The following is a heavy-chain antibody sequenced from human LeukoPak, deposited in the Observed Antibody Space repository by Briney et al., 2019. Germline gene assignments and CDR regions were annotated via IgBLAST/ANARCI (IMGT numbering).Heavy chain of an antibody. J-gene: IGHJ4*02. D-gene: IGHD6-19*01. V-gene: IGHV3-48*03. CDR3: ALLAVASDFHY. CDR2: ISSGATTM. CDR1: GFIFRSFE. Sequence: PGGSLRLSCAASGFIFRSFEWYWVRQAPGKGLEWVAYISSGATTMYYADSVKGRITMSRDDGKDSLFLHMNRLRAEDTAVYYCALLAVASDFHYWGQRTLVTVSS.